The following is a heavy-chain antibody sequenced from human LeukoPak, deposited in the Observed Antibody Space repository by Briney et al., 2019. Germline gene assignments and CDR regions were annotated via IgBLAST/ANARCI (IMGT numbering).Heavy chain of an antibody. CDR1: GFTFNTYK. V-gene: IGHV3-21*06. Sequence: GGSLRLSCAASGFTFNTYKMNWVRQAPGRGLEWVSSIHSGGCDIYYADSVKGRFTVSRDNAKNSLFLQMNSLRAEDTALYYCARGHYDILTGNYKWTPDYWGQGTLGTVSS. CDR2: IHSGGCDI. J-gene: IGHJ4*02. D-gene: IGHD3-9*01. CDR3: ARGHYDILTGNYKWTPDY.